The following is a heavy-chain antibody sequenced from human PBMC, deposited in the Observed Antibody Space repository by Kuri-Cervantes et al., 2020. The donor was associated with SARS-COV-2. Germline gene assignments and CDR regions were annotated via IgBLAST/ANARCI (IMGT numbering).Heavy chain of an antibody. D-gene: IGHD6-19*01. V-gene: IGHV3-23*01. Sequence: GESLKISCAASGFTFSSYAMSGVRQAPGKGLEWVSAISGSGGSTYYADSVKGRFTISRDNSKNTLYLQMNSLRAEDTAVYYCAKYHGSGWLGDNNWFDPWGQGTLVTVSS. CDR1: GFTFSSYA. CDR2: ISGSGGST. J-gene: IGHJ5*02. CDR3: AKYHGSGWLGDNNWFDP.